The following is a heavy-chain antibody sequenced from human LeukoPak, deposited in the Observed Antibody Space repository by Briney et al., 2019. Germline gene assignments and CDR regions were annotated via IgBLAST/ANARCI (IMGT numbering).Heavy chain of an antibody. V-gene: IGHV1-2*02. CDR3: ARDQRAVARFDP. CDR2: INPNSGGT. CDR1: GYTFTGYY. D-gene: IGHD6-19*01. Sequence: ASVKVSCKASGYTFTGYYMHWVRQAPGQGLEWMGWINPNSGGTNYAQKFQGRVTMIRDTSISTAYMELSRLRSDDTAVYYCARDQRAVARFDPWGQGTLVTVSS. J-gene: IGHJ5*02.